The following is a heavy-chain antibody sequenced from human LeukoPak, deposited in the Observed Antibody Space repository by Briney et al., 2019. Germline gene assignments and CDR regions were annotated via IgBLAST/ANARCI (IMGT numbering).Heavy chain of an antibody. CDR1: GYTFATYY. CDR2: IDPSGGDT. V-gene: IGHV1-46*01. CDR3: ARCGRGSGTTSEYYYYMDV. Sequence: GASVKVSCKASGYTFATYYMHWVRQAPGQGLEWMGLIDPSGGDTNYAQKFQGRVTMTRDMYTTTLYMELTSLGSEDTAVYYCARCGRGSGTTSEYYYYMDVWGKGTTVTVSS. D-gene: IGHD3-10*01. J-gene: IGHJ6*03.